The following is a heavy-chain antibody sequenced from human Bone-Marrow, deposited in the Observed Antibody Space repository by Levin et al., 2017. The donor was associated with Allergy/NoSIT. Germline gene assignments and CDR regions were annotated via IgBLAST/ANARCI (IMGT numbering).Heavy chain of an antibody. J-gene: IGHJ4*02. CDR3: AKERDSGSYFDY. CDR2: ISGSGGST. D-gene: IGHD1-26*01. CDR1: GFTFSSYA. V-gene: IGHV3-23*01. Sequence: GESLKISCAASGFTFSSYAMSWVRQAPGKGLEWVSAISGSGGSTYYADSVKGRFIISRDNSKNTLYLQMNSLRAEDTAVYYCAKERDSGSYFDYWGQGTLVTVSS.